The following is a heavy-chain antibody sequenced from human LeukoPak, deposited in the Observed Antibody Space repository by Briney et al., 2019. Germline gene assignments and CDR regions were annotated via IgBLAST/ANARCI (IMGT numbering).Heavy chain of an antibody. J-gene: IGHJ6*02. CDR3: ANRLGGDYYGMDV. V-gene: IGHV3-30*04. CDR2: ISYDGSNK. CDR1: GFTFSSYA. D-gene: IGHD3-10*01. Sequence: GGSLRLSCAASGFTFSSYAMHWVRQAPGKGLEWVAVISYDGSNKYYADSVKGRFTISRDNSKNTLYLQMNSLRAEDTAVYYCANRLGGDYYGMDVWGQGTTVTVSS.